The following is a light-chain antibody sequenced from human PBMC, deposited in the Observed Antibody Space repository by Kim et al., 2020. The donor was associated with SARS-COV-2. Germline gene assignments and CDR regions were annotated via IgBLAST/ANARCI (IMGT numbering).Light chain of an antibody. CDR3: QVWDSSSDHRV. J-gene: IGLJ3*02. CDR1: NIGSKS. V-gene: IGLV3-21*04. Sequence: SYELTQPPSVSVAPGQTARITCGGNNIGSKSVHWYQQKPGQAPVLVIYYDSERPSGIPERFSGSNSGNTATLTISRVEAGDEADYYCQVWDSSSDHRVFGGGTQLTVL. CDR2: YDS.